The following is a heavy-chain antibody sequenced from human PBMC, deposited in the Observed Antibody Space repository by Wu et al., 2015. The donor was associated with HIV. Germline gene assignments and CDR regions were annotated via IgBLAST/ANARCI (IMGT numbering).Heavy chain of an antibody. V-gene: IGHV1-2*02. Sequence: QVQLVQSGAEVKKPGASVKVSCKASGYTFTGYYIHWVRQAPGQGLEWMAWINFNSGGANSAQMFQGRVTMTRDTSITTAYLELSSLTSDDTAVYYCAGGGGRTAMDPFDFWGQGTLVTVSS. CDR2: INFNSGGA. CDR1: GYTFTGYY. CDR3: AGGGGRTAMDPFDF. D-gene: IGHD5-18*01. J-gene: IGHJ4*02.